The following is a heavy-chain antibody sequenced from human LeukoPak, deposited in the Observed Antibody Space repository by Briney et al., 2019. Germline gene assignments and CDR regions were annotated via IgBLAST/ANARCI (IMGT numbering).Heavy chain of an antibody. D-gene: IGHD6-19*01. J-gene: IGHJ6*03. CDR3: AKEPNYSSTTDYYYYYMDV. Sequence: GGYLRRYCAASGFTFSSYGMHWVRQAPGKGLEWVAFIRYDGSNKYYADSVKGRFTISRDNSKNTLFLQMNSLRAEDTAVYYCAKEPNYSSTTDYYYYYMDVWGKGTTVTVSS. V-gene: IGHV3-30*02. CDR2: IRYDGSNK. CDR1: GFTFSSYG.